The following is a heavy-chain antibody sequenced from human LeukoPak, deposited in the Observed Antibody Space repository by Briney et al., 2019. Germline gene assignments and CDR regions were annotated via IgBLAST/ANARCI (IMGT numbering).Heavy chain of an antibody. Sequence: GGSLRLSCAASGFTFSSYGMHWVRQAPGKGLEWVAVISYDGSNKYYADSVKGRFTISRDNSKNTLYLQMNSLRAEDTAVYYCARGYGDKASNLYYYGMDVWGQGTTVTVSS. J-gene: IGHJ6*02. V-gene: IGHV3-30*03. D-gene: IGHD4-17*01. CDR3: ARGYGDKASNLYYYGMDV. CDR2: ISYDGSNK. CDR1: GFTFSSYG.